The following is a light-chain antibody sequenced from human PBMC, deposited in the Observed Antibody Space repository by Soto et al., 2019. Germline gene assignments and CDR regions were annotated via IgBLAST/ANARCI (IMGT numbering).Light chain of an antibody. CDR2: DVS. V-gene: IGLV2-11*01. CDR1: SSDVGGYHY. J-gene: IGLJ1*01. Sequence: QSALTQPRSVSGSPGQAVTISCTGTSSDVGGYHYVSWYQQQPGKAPKLMIYDVSKRPSRVPDRFSGSKSGNTASLTISGLQAEDEADYYCCSYAGSYTYVFATGTKLTVL. CDR3: CSYAGSYTYV.